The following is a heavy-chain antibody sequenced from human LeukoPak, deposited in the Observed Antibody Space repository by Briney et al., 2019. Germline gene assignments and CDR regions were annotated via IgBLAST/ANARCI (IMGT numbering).Heavy chain of an antibody. Sequence: ASVKVSCKASGYTFTSYYMHWVRQAPGQGLEGMGIINPSGGSTSYAQKFQGRVTMTRDTSTSTVYMQLSSLRPEDTAVYYCARAGPRDIVATIDFDYWGQGTLVTVSS. D-gene: IGHD5-12*01. CDR3: ARAGPRDIVATIDFDY. CDR2: INPSGGST. CDR1: GYTFTSYY. V-gene: IGHV1-46*01. J-gene: IGHJ4*02.